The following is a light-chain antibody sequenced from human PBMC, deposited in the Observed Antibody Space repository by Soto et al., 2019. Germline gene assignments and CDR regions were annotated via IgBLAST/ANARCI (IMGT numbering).Light chain of an antibody. CDR2: GAS. V-gene: IGKV3-15*01. J-gene: IGKJ2*01. CDR3: QQYYSTSDT. CDR1: QSVSSN. Sequence: EIVMTQSPATLSVSPGERATLSCRASQSVSSNLAWYQQKPGQAPRLLIYGASTRATGIPARFSGSGSGTEFTLTISSLQSEDFAVYYCQQYYSTSDTFGQGTKLEIK.